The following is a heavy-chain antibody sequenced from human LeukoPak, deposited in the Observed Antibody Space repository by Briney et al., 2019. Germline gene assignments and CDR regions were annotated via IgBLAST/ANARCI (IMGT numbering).Heavy chain of an antibody. CDR1: GFTFSAYW. CDR2: INNDGSST. CDR3: VRDLELVYYDTSAYEY. Sequence: GGSLRLSCAASGFTFSAYWMHWVRQVPGKGLEWVSRINNDGSSTTYADSVKGRFTISRDNAKNTLFLQMNSLRAEDTAVYYCVRDLELVYYDTSAYEYWGQGNLVTVSS. J-gene: IGHJ4*02. D-gene: IGHD3-22*01. V-gene: IGHV3-74*01.